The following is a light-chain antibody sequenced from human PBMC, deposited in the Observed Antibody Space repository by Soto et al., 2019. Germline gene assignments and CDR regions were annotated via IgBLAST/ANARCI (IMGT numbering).Light chain of an antibody. CDR2: GAS. CDR1: QGVSSSY. J-gene: IGKJ2*01. V-gene: IGKV3D-20*02. Sequence: EIVLTQSPGTLSLSPGEGATLSCRASQGVSSSYLAWYQHKPGQAPRLLIYGASSRASGIPDRFSGSGSGTDFTLSISSLEPEDFAIYYCQQGSDWPPTYTFGQGTKLEIK. CDR3: QQGSDWPPTYT.